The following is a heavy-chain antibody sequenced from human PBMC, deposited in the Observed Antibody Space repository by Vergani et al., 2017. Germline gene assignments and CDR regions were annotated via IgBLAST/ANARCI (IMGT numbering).Heavy chain of an antibody. CDR3: ARDGADCSSTSCYDYYYYYMDV. CDR1: GYTFTSYY. CDR2: INPSGGST. D-gene: IGHD2-2*01. J-gene: IGHJ6*03. V-gene: IGHV1-46*01. Sequence: QVQLVQSGAEVKKPGASVKVSCKASGYTFTSYYMHWVRQAPGQGLEWMGIINPSGGSTSYAQKFQGRVTMTRDTSTSTGYMELSSRRSEDKAVYYCARDGADCSSTSCYDYYYYYMDVWGKGTTVTVSS.